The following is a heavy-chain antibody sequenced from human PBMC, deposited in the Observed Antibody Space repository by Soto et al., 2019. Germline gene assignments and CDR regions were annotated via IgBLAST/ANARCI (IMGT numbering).Heavy chain of an antibody. CDR2: ISSSSSYI. CDR3: ARVGYYYDSSGYPSASDY. J-gene: IGHJ4*02. V-gene: IGHV3-21*01. Sequence: GGSLRLSCAASGFTFSSYSMNWVRQAPGKGLEWVSSISSSSSYIYYADSVKGRFTISRDNAKNSLYLQMNSLRAGDTAVYYCARVGYYYDSSGYPSASDYWGQGTLVTVSS. D-gene: IGHD3-22*01. CDR1: GFTFSSYS.